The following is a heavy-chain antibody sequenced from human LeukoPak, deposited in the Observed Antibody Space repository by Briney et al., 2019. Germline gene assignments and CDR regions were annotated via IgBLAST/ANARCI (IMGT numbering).Heavy chain of an antibody. J-gene: IGHJ4*02. CDR1: GFTFSSYA. V-gene: IGHV3-30-3*01. CDR3: AKVPRLRQDYYFDY. D-gene: IGHD4-17*01. Sequence: GRSLRLPCAASGFTFSSYAMHWVRQAPGKGLEWVAVISYDGSNKYYADSVKGRFTISRDNSKNTLYLQMNSLRAEDTAVYYCAKVPRLRQDYYFDYWGQGTLVTVSS. CDR2: ISYDGSNK.